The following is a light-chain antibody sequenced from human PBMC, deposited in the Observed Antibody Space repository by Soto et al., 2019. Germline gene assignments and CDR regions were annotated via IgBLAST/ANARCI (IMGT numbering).Light chain of an antibody. Sequence: EIVMTQSPATLSVSPGEGATLSCRASHNVNINLAWYQQKRGQAPRLLISDASTRATDIPARFSGSGSGTEFALTFGSRESEDFPVNFCQKYYSWPLTFGGGPRWRSN. J-gene: IGKJ4*01. CDR1: HNVNIN. CDR2: DAS. V-gene: IGKV3-15*01. CDR3: QKYYSWPLT.